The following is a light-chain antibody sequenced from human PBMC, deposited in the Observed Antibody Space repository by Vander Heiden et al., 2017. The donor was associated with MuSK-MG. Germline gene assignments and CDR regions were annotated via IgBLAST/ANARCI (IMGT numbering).Light chain of an antibody. J-gene: IGKJ1*01. CDR3: QQYGSSPRT. CDR1: QSVSSSY. V-gene: IGKV3-20*01. CDR2: GAS. Sequence: VLPPSPGTLSWSPGERATLSCRASQSVSSSYLAWYQQKPGQAPRLLIYGASSRATGIPDRFSGSGSGTDFTLTISRLEPEDFAVYYCQQYGSSPRTFGQGTKVEIK.